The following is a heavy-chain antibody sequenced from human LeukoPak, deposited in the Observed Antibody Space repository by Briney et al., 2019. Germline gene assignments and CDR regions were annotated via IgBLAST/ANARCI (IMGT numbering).Heavy chain of an antibody. V-gene: IGHV3-48*04. CDR1: GFTFSNYG. J-gene: IGHJ3*02. D-gene: IGHD1/OR15-1a*01. CDR3: ARDRAVGWNTLNHGFDI. Sequence: ETSLRLSCAASGFTFSNYGMHWVRQAPGKGLEWVSYISASGDTIDYADSVKGRFTISRDNAKNSLYLQMNSLRAEDTAVYYCARDRAVGWNTLNHGFDIWGQGTMVTVSS. CDR2: ISASGDTI.